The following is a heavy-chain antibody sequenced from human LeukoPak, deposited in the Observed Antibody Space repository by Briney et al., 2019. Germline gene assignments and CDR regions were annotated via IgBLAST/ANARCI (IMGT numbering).Heavy chain of an antibody. CDR3: ARDSRRFGDSSGYSPFGY. V-gene: IGHV1-18*01. Sequence: ASVKVSCRASGYTFTSYGISWVRQAPGQGLEWIGWISAYNGKTNYAQKFQGRVTITADESTSTAYMELSSLRSEDTAVYYCARDSRRFGDSSGYSPFGYWGQGTLVTVSS. J-gene: IGHJ4*02. D-gene: IGHD3-22*01. CDR1: GYTFTSYG. CDR2: ISAYNGKT.